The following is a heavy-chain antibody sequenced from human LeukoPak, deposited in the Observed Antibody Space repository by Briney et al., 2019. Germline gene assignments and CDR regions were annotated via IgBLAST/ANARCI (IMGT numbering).Heavy chain of an antibody. D-gene: IGHD6-19*01. Sequence: GGSLRLSCAASGFTFSSYAMSWVRQAPGKGLEWVSAISGSDGSTYYADSVKGRFTISRDNSKNTLYLQMNSLRAEDTAVYYCAKGSSGWYREPFDYWGQGTLVTVSS. V-gene: IGHV3-23*01. CDR2: ISGSDGST. CDR3: AKGSSGWYREPFDY. CDR1: GFTFSSYA. J-gene: IGHJ4*02.